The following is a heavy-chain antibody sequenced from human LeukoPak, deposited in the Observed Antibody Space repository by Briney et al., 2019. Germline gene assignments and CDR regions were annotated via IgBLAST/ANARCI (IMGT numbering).Heavy chain of an antibody. J-gene: IGHJ4*02. D-gene: IGHD3-10*01. CDR3: ARTIRGY. Sequence: GSLRLSCAASGFTFSSYWMSWVRQTPGKGLEWVANIKQDGSEKYYVDSVKGRFTISRDNTKNSLYLQMDSLRVEDTAVYYCARTIRGYWGQGTLVTVSS. CDR1: GFTFSSYW. CDR2: IKQDGSEK. V-gene: IGHV3-7*01.